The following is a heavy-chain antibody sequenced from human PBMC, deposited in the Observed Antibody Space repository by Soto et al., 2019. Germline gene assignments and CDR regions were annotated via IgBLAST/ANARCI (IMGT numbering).Heavy chain of an antibody. CDR3: AREKASTSLLTHYYYAMDV. J-gene: IGHJ6*02. CDR2: INPIGGRT. CDR1: GYTFINYY. Sequence: ASVKVSCQSSGYTFINYYVHWVRQAPGQGLEWMGMINPIGGRTTYPQKFQGRVTMTRDTSTSTVYVELSSLRSDDTAVFYCAREKASTSLLTHYYYAMDVWGQGATVTVSS. V-gene: IGHV1-46*01.